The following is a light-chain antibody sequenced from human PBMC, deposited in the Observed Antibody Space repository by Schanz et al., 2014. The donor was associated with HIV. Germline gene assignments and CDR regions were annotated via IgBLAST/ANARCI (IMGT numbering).Light chain of an antibody. CDR3: SSYTGSNTLV. CDR2: DVS. J-gene: IGLJ2*01. V-gene: IGLV2-14*03. CDR1: SSNVGGYDY. Sequence: QSALTQPASVSGSPGQSITISCTGTSSNVGGYDYVSWYQQHPGKAPKLIIYDVSNRPSGISYRFSGSKSGNTASLTISGLQAEDEGDYYCSSYTGSNTLVFDGGTKLTVL.